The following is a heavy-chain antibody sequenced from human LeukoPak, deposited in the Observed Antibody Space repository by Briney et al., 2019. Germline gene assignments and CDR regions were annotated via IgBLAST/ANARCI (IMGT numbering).Heavy chain of an antibody. CDR1: GGTFSSYA. CDR2: IIPIFGTA. J-gene: IGHJ4*02. Sequence: ASVKVSCKASGGTFSSYAISWVRQAPGQGLEWMGGIIPIFGTANYAQKFQGRVTITADESTSTAYMELSSLRSEDTAVYYCAKDRDYYDSTGPPYWGQGTLVTVSS. V-gene: IGHV1-69*13. D-gene: IGHD3-22*01. CDR3: AKDRDYYDSTGPPY.